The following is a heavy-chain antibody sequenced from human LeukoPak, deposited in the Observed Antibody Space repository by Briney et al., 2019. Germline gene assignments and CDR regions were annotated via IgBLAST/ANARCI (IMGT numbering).Heavy chain of an antibody. CDR1: GGSISNYY. V-gene: IGHV4-59*12. Sequence: SETLSLTCTVSGGSISNYYWSWIRQPPGKGLEWIGYMYYSGSTNYNPSLKSRVTISVDTSKNQFSLKLSSVTAADTAVYYCARKPIVNSAWYYFDYWGQGTLVTVSS. D-gene: IGHD3-22*01. CDR3: ARKPIVNSAWYYFDY. CDR2: MYYSGST. J-gene: IGHJ4*02.